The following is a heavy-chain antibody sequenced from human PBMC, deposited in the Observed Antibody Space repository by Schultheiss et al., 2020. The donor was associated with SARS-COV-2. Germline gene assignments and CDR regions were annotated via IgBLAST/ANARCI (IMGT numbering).Heavy chain of an antibody. J-gene: IGHJ4*02. CDR3: AREVAWQQGLG. CDR1: GFTFSTYE. D-gene: IGHD6-13*01. Sequence: GGSLRLSCAASGFTFSTYEMNWVRQAPGKGLEWVSYISTSGTTIYYADSVKGRFTISRDNAKNSLYLQMNSLRVEDTAVYYCAREVAWQQGLGWGQGTLVTVSS. CDR2: ISTSGTTI. V-gene: IGHV3-48*03.